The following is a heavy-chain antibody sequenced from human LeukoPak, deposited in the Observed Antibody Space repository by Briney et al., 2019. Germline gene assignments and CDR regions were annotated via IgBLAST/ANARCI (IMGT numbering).Heavy chain of an antibody. D-gene: IGHD4-17*01. CDR2: INQSGST. CDR3: ARGDYAEEIFDY. J-gene: IGHJ4*02. Sequence: SETLSLTCAVYGGSFSSYYWSWIRQPPGKGLEWIGEINQSGSTNYNPSLKSRVTISVDTSKNQFSLKLSSVTAADTAVYYCARGDYAEEIFDYWGQGTLVTVSS. CDR1: GGSFSSYY. V-gene: IGHV4-34*01.